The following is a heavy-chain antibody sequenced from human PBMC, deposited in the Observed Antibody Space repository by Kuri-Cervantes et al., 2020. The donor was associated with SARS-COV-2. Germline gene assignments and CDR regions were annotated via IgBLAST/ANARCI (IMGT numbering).Heavy chain of an antibody. CDR2: INHSGGT. CDR1: GASLNTYS. D-gene: IGHD2-2*01. J-gene: IGHJ6*02. Sequence: SETLSLTCAVFGASLNTYSWSWIRQPPGKGLEWIGEINHSGGTKYKASLKGRVSISVDASKSQISLKLTSATAADAAVYYCARGHIGVVPSPFLGLGPHSYYYHMDVWGQGTTVTVSS. CDR3: ARGHIGVVPSPFLGLGPHSYYYHMDV. V-gene: IGHV4-34*01.